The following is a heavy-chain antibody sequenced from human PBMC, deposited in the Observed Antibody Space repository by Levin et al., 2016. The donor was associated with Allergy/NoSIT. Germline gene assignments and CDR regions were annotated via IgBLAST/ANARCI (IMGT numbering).Heavy chain of an antibody. J-gene: IGHJ4*02. D-gene: IGHD1-26*01. CDR3: ARPRQDGSYYELAY. CDR2: ISSNGGST. Sequence: WIRQPPGKGLEYVSAISSNGGSTYYANSVKGRFTISRDNSKNTLYLQMGSLRAEDMAVYYCARPRQDGSYYELAYWGQGTLVTVSS. V-gene: IGHV3-64*01.